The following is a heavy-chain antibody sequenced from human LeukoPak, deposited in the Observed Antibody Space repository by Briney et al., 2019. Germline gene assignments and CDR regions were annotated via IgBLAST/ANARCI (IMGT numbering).Heavy chain of an antibody. CDR2: IYYSGST. V-gene: IGHV4-39*07. J-gene: IGHJ5*02. CDR1: GGSISSSSYY. CDR3: ARGLMRWFDP. Sequence: SETLSLTCTVSGGSISSSSYYWGWIRQPPGKGLEWIGSIYYSGSTYYNPSHKSRVTISVDTSKNQFSLKLSSVTAADTAVYYCARGLMRWFDPWGQGTLVTVSS. D-gene: IGHD2-8*01.